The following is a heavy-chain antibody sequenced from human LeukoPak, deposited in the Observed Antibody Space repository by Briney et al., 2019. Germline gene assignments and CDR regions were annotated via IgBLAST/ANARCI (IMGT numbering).Heavy chain of an antibody. CDR2: IYYSGST. J-gene: IGHJ3*02. CDR1: GGSISSSSYY. D-gene: IGHD6-19*01. CDR3: AGGIAVAGTRAFDI. Sequence: SETLSLTCTVSGGSISSSSYYWGWIRQPPGKGLEWIGSIYYSGSTYYNPSLKSRVTISVDTSKNQFSLKLSSVTAADTAVYYCAGGIAVAGTRAFDIWGQGTMVTVSS. V-gene: IGHV4-39*07.